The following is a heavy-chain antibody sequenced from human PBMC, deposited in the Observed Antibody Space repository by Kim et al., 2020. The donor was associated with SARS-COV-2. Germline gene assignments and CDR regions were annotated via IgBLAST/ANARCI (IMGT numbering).Heavy chain of an antibody. CDR1: GGTFSSYA. CDR2: IIPIFGTA. V-gene: IGHV1-69*13. Sequence: SVKVSCKASGGTFSSYAISWVRQAPGQGLEWMGGIIPIFGTANYAQKFQGRVTITADESTSTAYMELSSLRSEDTAVYYCASSKIFGVVIGRPEGGWFDPWGQGTLVTVSS. J-gene: IGHJ5*02. CDR3: ASSKIFGVVIGRPEGGWFDP. D-gene: IGHD3-3*01.